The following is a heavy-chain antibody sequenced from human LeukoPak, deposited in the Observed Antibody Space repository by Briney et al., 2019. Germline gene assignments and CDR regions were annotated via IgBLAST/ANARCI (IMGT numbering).Heavy chain of an antibody. CDR2: IYSGGST. V-gene: IGHV3-66*02. J-gene: IGHJ4*02. CDR3: ASRLGTTGHYFDY. CDR1: GFTVSSNY. Sequence: GGSLRLSCAASGFTVSSNYMSWVRQAPGKGLEWVSVIYSGGSTYYADSVKGRFTISRDNSKNTLYLQMNSLRAEDTAVHYCASRLGTTGHYFDYWGQGTLVTVSS. D-gene: IGHD1-26*01.